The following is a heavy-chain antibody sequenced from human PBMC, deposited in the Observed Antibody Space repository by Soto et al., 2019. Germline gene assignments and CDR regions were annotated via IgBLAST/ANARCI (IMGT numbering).Heavy chain of an antibody. CDR2: ISAYNGNT. CDR3: ARDRGYDFWSGLSDFDY. D-gene: IGHD3-3*01. J-gene: IGHJ4*02. CDR1: GYTFTSYG. Sequence: ASVKVSCKASGYTFTSYGISWVRQAPGQGLEWMGWISAYNGNTNYAQKLQGRVTMTTDTSTSTAYMELRSLRSDDTAVYYCARDRGYDFWSGLSDFDYWGQGTLVTVSS. V-gene: IGHV1-18*04.